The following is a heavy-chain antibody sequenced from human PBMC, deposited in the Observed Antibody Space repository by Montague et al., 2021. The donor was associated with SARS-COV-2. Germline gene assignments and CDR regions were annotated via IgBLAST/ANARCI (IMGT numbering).Heavy chain of an antibody. CDR3: ARDSPHFDFWRGHYGDKYYMDI. D-gene: IGHD3-3*01. J-gene: IGHJ6*03. CDR2: LLTSGAT. V-gene: IGHV4-61*02. Sequence: TLSLTCTVSGDSITSKTHYWDWVRQPAGKGLEWMGGLLTSGATNLNPSLKSRLTISRDRSKNEFYRKLSSVTAADTAVYYCARDSPHFDFWRGHYGDKYYMDIWGKGTTVTVS. CDR1: GDSITSKTHY.